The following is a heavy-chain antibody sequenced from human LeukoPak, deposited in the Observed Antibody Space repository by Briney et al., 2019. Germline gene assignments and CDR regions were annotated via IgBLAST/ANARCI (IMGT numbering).Heavy chain of an antibody. CDR1: GFTFSSYG. J-gene: IGHJ5*02. V-gene: IGHV3-33*08. Sequence: PGGSLRLSCAASGFTFSSYGMHWVRQAPGKGLEWVAVIWYDGSNKYYADSVKGRFTISRDNSKNTLYLQMNSLRAEDTAVYYCARDEQWLVSWWFDPWGQGTLVTVSS. CDR3: ARDEQWLVSWWFDP. D-gene: IGHD6-19*01. CDR2: IWYDGSNK.